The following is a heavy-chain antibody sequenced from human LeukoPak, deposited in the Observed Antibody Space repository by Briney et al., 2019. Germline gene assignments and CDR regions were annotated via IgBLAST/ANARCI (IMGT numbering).Heavy chain of an antibody. D-gene: IGHD3-9*01. Sequence: GGSLRLSCAASGFTFSSYAMSWVRQAPGKGLEWVSAISGSGGSTYYADSVKGRFTISRDNSRNTLYLQMNNLRAEDTAVYYCAKCARVDWLPIDYWGQGTLVTVSS. V-gene: IGHV3-23*01. CDR2: ISGSGGST. J-gene: IGHJ4*02. CDR1: GFTFSSYA. CDR3: AKCARVDWLPIDY.